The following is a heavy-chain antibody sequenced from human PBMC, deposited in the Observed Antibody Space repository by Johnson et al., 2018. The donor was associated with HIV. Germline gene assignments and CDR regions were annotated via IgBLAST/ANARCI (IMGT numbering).Heavy chain of an antibody. CDR3: ARAGLTYYYDSSGYYWGAFDI. CDR1: GFTFSSYA. V-gene: IGHV3-33*08. CDR2: IWYDGSNK. Sequence: QVQLVESGGGVVQPGRSLRLSCAASGFTFSSYAMHWVRQAPGKGLEWVAVIWYDGSNKYYADSGKGRFTISRDNSKNTLYLQMNSLRAEDTAVYYCARAGLTYYYDSSGYYWGAFDIWGQGTMVTVSS. D-gene: IGHD3-22*01. J-gene: IGHJ3*02.